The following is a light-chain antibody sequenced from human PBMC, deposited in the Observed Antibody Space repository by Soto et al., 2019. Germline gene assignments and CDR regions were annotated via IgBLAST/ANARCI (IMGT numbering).Light chain of an antibody. CDR2: DAS. J-gene: IGKJ1*01. CDR1: QSISTW. Sequence: DIQMTQSPSTLSASVGDRVTITCRASQSISTWLAWYQQKPGKAPKLLIYDASNLESGVPSRFSGSGSGTEFTLTISSLQPDDFATYYCQQYISGWTFGQGTKVDIK. V-gene: IGKV1-5*01. CDR3: QQYISGWT.